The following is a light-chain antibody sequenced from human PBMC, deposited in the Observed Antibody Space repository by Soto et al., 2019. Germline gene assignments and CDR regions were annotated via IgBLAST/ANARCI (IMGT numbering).Light chain of an antibody. J-gene: IGKJ5*01. Sequence: DIQMTQSPSSVSASVGDRVTITCRASQDINTWLAWYQQKPGKAPKLLIYTASSLQTGVPSRFSGSGSRTDFTLTISSLQPEDFAPYYCQQSNSFPLTFGQGTRLEIK. CDR1: QDINTW. CDR2: TAS. CDR3: QQSNSFPLT. V-gene: IGKV1-12*01.